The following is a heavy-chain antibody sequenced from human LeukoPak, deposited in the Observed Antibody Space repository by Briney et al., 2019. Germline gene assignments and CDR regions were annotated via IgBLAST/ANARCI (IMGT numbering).Heavy chain of an antibody. Sequence: SETLSLTCAVSGYSISSGYYWGWIRQPPGKGLEWIGSIYHSGSPYYNPSLKSRVTISVDTSKNQFSLKLSSVTAADTAVYYCARIRFLEWLLPAKYYCYMDVWGKGTTVTVSS. CDR2: IYHSGSP. D-gene: IGHD3-3*01. CDR3: ARIRFLEWLLPAKYYCYMDV. J-gene: IGHJ6*03. CDR1: GYSISSGYY. V-gene: IGHV4-38-2*01.